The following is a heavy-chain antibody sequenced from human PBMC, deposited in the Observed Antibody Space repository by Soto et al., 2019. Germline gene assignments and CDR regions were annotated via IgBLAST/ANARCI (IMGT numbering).Heavy chain of an antibody. V-gene: IGHV4-59*08. J-gene: IGHJ5*02. CDR1: GGSISSYY. CDR2: IYYSGST. D-gene: IGHD6-13*01. CDR3: ARAKAPLYTSSWYWFDP. Sequence: PSETMSLTSAVSGGSISSYYWSWIRQPPGKGLEWIGYIYYSGSTNYNPSLKSRVTISVDTSKNQFSLKLSSVTAADTAVYYCARAKAPLYTSSWYWFDPWGQGTLVTVS.